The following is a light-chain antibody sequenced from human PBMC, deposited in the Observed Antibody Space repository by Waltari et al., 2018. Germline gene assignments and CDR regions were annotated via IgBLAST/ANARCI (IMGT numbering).Light chain of an antibody. CDR1: NRDVGTYNY. V-gene: IGLV2-23*02. J-gene: IGLJ2*01. Sequence: QSALTQPASVSGSPGQSITMSCTGTNRDVGTYNYVSWYQHHPGTAPQVIIFGVSKRPSGVSDRFSGSKSGNTVSLTISGLQTEDEADYYCCSYAGTSTLIFGGGTKLTVL. CDR3: CSYAGTSTLI. CDR2: GVS.